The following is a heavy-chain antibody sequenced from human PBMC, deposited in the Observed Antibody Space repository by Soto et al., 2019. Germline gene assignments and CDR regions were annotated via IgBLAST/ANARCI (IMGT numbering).Heavy chain of an antibody. CDR2: ILYSGST. D-gene: IGHD6-19*01. J-gene: IGHJ2*01. CDR1: GGSISNYY. Sequence: QVQLQESGPGLVKPSETLSLTCIVSGGSISNYYWSWIRQPPGKGMELVGNILYSGSTYYSPALKSRVTISIDTSKKAFSLKLTSVTAADTAVYYCARRMAVAGTTFFDLWGRGTLVTVSS. V-gene: IGHV4-59*08. CDR3: ARRMAVAGTTFFDL.